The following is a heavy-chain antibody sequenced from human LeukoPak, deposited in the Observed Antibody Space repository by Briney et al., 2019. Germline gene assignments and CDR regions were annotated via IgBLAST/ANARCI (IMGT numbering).Heavy chain of an antibody. Sequence: SETLPLTCTVSGGSISSYYWSWIRQPPGKGLEWIGYIYYSGSTNYNPSLKSRVTISVDTSKNQFSLKLSSVTAADTAVYYCARVLKGVRYYYGSGSYFENAFDIWGQGTMVTVSS. CDR2: IYYSGST. V-gene: IGHV4-59*01. D-gene: IGHD3-10*01. CDR1: GGSISSYY. J-gene: IGHJ3*02. CDR3: ARVLKGVRYYYGSGSYFENAFDI.